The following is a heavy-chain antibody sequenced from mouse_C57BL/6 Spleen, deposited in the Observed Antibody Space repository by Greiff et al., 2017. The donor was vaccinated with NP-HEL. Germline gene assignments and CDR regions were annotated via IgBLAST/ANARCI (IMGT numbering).Heavy chain of an antibody. D-gene: IGHD2-3*01. V-gene: IGHV1-61*01. CDR2: IYPSDSET. J-gene: IGHJ2*01. CDR3: ARDPWALMGYYYFDY. CDR1: GYTFTSYW. Sequence: QVQLQQPGAELVRPGSSVKLSCKASGYTFTSYWMDWVKQRPGQGLEWIGNIYPSDSETHYNQKFKDKATLTVDKSSSTAYMQLSSLTSEDSAVYFCARDPWALMGYYYFDYWGQGTTLTVSS.